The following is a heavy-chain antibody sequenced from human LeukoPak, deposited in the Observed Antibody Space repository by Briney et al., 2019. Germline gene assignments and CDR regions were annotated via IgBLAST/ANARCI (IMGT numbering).Heavy chain of an antibody. V-gene: IGHV3-13*01. D-gene: IGHD6-19*01. Sequence: GGSLRLSCAASGFTFSSYDMHWVRQPTGKGLEWVSGIGIAGDTYYLGSVKGRFTISRENAKNSLYLQMNSLRAGDTAVYYCAGGSGWVTDSWGQGTLVTVSA. CDR3: AGGSGWVTDS. CDR1: GFTFSSYD. CDR2: IGIAGDT. J-gene: IGHJ4*02.